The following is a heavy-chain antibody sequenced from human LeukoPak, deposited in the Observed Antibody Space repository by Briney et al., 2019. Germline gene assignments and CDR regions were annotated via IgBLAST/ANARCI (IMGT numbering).Heavy chain of an antibody. Sequence: SETLSLTCTVSGGSLSSADSYWSWIRQPPGKGLEWIGYIFYSGNSYYNPSLKSRLTISVDTSKNQFSLKLSSVTAADTAMYYCAGLGYNDYVNYWGQGTLVTVSS. V-gene: IGHV4-30-4*01. CDR1: GGSLSSADSY. CDR3: AGLGYNDYVNY. D-gene: IGHD5-12*01. J-gene: IGHJ4*02. CDR2: IFYSGNS.